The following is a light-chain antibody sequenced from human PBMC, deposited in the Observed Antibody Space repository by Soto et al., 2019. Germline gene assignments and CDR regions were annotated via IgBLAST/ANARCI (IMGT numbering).Light chain of an antibody. CDR1: SNDIGAYKY. CDR2: EVS. Sequence: QSVLTQPASVSGSPGQSITISFTGSSNDIGAYKYVSWYQQYPGKAPKLIIFEVSNRPSGVSNRFSGSKSGNTASLTIAGLQAEDEADYHCSSYTTGSTLYVFGGGTKVTVL. CDR3: SSYTTGSTLYV. V-gene: IGLV2-14*01. J-gene: IGLJ1*01.